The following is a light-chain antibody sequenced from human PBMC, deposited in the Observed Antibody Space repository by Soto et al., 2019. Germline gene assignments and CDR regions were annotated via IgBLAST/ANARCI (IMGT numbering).Light chain of an antibody. CDR1: QTVYSSY. Sequence: EIVLTQSPGTLSLSPGERATLSCRASQTVYSSYFAWFQQKPGQAPRLLIYDASSRATGIPDRFSGSGSGTDFTLTISRLEPEDFAVYYCQQYSSSITVGQGTRLEIK. CDR3: QQYSSSIT. CDR2: DAS. V-gene: IGKV3-20*01. J-gene: IGKJ5*01.